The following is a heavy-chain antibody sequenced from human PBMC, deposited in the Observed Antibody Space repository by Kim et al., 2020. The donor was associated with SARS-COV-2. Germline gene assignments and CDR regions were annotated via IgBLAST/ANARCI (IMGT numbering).Heavy chain of an antibody. CDR1: GGSISSGDYY. CDR2: IYHSGRT. J-gene: IGHJ5*02. Sequence: SETLSLTCTVSGGSISSGDYYWSWIRQPPVKGLEWIAYIYHSGRTYYNPSLKSRVTISVDTSKNQFSLKLSSVTAADTAVYFCARVLAYYGSGSPFDPWGQGTLVTVSS. CDR3: ARVLAYYGSGSPFDP. D-gene: IGHD3-10*01. V-gene: IGHV4-30-4*01.